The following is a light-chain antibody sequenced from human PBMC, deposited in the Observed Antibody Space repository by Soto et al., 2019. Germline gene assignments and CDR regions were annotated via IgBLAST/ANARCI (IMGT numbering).Light chain of an antibody. V-gene: IGKV3-20*01. J-gene: IGKJ2*01. Sequence: EIVLTQSPGTLSLSPGESATLSCRASQSVSSSYLAWYQQKPGQAPRLPIYGASSRATGIPDRFSGSGSGTDFTLTISRLEPEDVAVYYCQQYGSSPYNFGQGTKLESK. CDR3: QQYGSSPYN. CDR1: QSVSSSY. CDR2: GAS.